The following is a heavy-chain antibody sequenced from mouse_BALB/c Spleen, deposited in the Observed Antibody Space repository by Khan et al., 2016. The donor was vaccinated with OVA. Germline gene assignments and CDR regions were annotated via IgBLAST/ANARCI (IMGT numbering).Heavy chain of an antibody. CDR2: IYPFNDGT. D-gene: IGHD2-14*01. CDR1: SYTFTSSV. J-gene: IGHJ2*01. CDR3: ARNYRYDVYFDS. V-gene: IGHV1S136*01. Sequence: VQLQQPGPELVKPGASVKMSCTASSYTFTSSVIHWVRQKSGQGLDWIGYIYPFNDGTKYNEKFEGKATLTPDKSSSTAYMELSSLTSEDSAVYYCARNYRYDVYFDSWGQGTTLTLSS.